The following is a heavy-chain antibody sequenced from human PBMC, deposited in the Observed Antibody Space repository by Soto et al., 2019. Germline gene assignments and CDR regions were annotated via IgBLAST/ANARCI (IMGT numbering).Heavy chain of an antibody. Sequence: GASVKVSCKASGYTFTSYAMHWARQAPGQRLEWMGWINAGNGNTKYSQKFQGRVTITRDTSASTAYMELSSLRSEDTAVYYCARGSRFLEWLFFDYWGQGTLVTVPQ. CDR3: ARGSRFLEWLFFDY. V-gene: IGHV1-3*01. CDR1: GYTFTSYA. CDR2: INAGNGNT. D-gene: IGHD3-3*01. J-gene: IGHJ4*02.